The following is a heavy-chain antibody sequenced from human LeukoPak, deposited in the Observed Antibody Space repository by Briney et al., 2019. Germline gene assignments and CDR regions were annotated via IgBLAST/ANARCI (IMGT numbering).Heavy chain of an antibody. CDR3: ARTIVGATTESY. D-gene: IGHD1-26*01. J-gene: IGHJ4*02. Sequence: KFQGRVTITRDTSASTAYMELSSLRSEDTAVYYCARTIVGATTESYWGQGTLVTVSS. V-gene: IGHV1-3*01.